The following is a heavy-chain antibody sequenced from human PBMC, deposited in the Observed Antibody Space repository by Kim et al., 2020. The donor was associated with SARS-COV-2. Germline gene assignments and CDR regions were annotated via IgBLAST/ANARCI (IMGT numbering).Heavy chain of an antibody. CDR3: ARYSAEQWLPHLNYYYYGMDV. J-gene: IGHJ6*02. CDR2: IIPIFGTA. CDR1: GGTFSSYA. D-gene: IGHD6-19*01. V-gene: IGHV1-69*13. Sequence: SVKVSCKASGGTFSSYAISWVRQAPGQGLEWMGGIIPIFGTANYAQKFQGRVTITADESTSTAYMELSSLRSEDTAVYYCARYSAEQWLPHLNYYYYGMDVWGQGTTVTVSS.